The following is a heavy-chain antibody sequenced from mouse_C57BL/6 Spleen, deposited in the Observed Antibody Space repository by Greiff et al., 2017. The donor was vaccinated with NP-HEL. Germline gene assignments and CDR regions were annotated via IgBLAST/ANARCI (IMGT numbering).Heavy chain of an antibody. CDR2: ISSGGSYT. V-gene: IGHV5-6*01. J-gene: IGHJ3*01. CDR1: GFTFSSYG. Sequence: EVQGVESGGDLVKPGGSLKLSCAASGFTFSSYGMSWVRQTPDKRLEWVATISSGGSYTYYPDSVKGRFTISRDNAKNTLYLQMSSLKSEDTAMYYCARHPITTVGRAWFAYWGQGTLVTVSA. D-gene: IGHD1-1*01. CDR3: ARHPITTVGRAWFAY.